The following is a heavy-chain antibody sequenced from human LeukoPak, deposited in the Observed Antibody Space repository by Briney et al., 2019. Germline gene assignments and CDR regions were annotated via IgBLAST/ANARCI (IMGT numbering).Heavy chain of an antibody. CDR1: GGSISSYY. Sequence: SETLSLTCTVSGGSISSYYWSWIRQPPGKGLEWIGYIYYSGSTNYNPSLKSRVTISVDTSKNQFSLKLSSATAADTAVYYCARLSGTRYYFDYWGQGTLVTVSS. D-gene: IGHD1-7*01. V-gene: IGHV4-59*01. CDR2: IYYSGST. J-gene: IGHJ4*02. CDR3: ARLSGTRYYFDY.